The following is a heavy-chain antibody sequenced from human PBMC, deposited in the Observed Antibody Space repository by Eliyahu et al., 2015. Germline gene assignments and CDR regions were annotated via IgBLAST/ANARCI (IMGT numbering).Heavy chain of an antibody. J-gene: IGHJ2*01. Sequence: QVQLQQWGAGLLKPSETLSLTCAVYGWSFXGYYWSWIRQSPGKGLEWIGEINHSGSTNYNPSLKSRITISVDTSKNQFSLKLSSVTAADTAVYYCARGVFEYQLLSGWYFDLWGRGTLVTVSS. CDR3: ARGVFEYQLLSGWYFDL. CDR2: INHSGST. V-gene: IGHV4-34*01. D-gene: IGHD2-2*01. CDR1: GWSFXGYY.